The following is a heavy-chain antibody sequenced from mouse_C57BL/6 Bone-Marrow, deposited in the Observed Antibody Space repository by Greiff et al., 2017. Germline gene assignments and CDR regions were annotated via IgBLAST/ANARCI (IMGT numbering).Heavy chain of an antibody. V-gene: IGHV5-12*01. Sequence: EVKVVESGGGLVQPGGSLKLSCAASGFTFSDYYMYWVRQTPEKRLEWVAYISNGGGSTYYPDTVKGRFTISRDNAKNTLYLQMSRLKSEGTAMYYCARSAGSSYTWFAYWGQGTLVTVSA. CDR2: ISNGGGST. CDR1: GFTFSDYY. CDR3: ARSAGSSYTWFAY. J-gene: IGHJ3*01. D-gene: IGHD1-1*01.